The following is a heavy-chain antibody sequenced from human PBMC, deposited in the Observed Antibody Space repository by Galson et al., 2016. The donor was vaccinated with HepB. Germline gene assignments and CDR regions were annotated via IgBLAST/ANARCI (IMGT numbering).Heavy chain of an antibody. D-gene: IGHD5-18*01. Sequence: SVKVSCKASGGTFNSYGFFWVRQAPGQGLEWMGGIIPIFGSTYYAQKFQGRVTITADESTSTVYMALSGLRYDDTAVYHCARGSGYSYGRLEAWGQGTLVVVSS. V-gene: IGHV1-69*13. J-gene: IGHJ5*02. CDR1: GGTFNSYG. CDR2: IIPIFGST. CDR3: ARGSGYSYGRLEA.